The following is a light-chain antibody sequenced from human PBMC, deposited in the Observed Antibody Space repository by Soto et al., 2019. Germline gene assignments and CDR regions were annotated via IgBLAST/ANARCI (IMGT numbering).Light chain of an antibody. CDR2: EVT. J-gene: IGLJ1*01. CDR3: SSYAATNNYV. Sequence: QSALTQPPSASGSPGQSVTISCTGTSSDVGGYNYVSWYQQYPGKAPQLIIYEVTKRPSGVPDRFSGSKSGNTASLTVSGLQAEDEADYYCSSYAATNNYVFGSGTKVTGL. V-gene: IGLV2-8*01. CDR1: SSDVGGYNY.